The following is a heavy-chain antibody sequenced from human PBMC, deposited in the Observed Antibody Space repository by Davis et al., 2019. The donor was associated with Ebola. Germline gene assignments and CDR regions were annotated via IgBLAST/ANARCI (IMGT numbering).Heavy chain of an antibody. CDR2: IYSSGST. D-gene: IGHD7-27*01. CDR3: GRDYWGSVDY. CDR1: GGSIGTYA. Sequence: MPSETLSLTCTVSGGSIGTYAWSWLRQPPGKGLEWIGYIYSSGSTVYNPSLKSRLTMSVDTSKNQFSLKLSSVTAADTAVYYCGRDYWGSVDYWGQGTLVTASS. V-gene: IGHV4-59*13. J-gene: IGHJ4*02.